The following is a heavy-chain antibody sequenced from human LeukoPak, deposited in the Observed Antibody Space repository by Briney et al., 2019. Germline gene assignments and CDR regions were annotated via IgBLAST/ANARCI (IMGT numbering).Heavy chain of an antibody. D-gene: IGHD3-10*01. CDR2: ISASGRR. CDR3: ARGAGSGSSYRVYNWFDP. CDR1: GASISSDSYY. J-gene: IGHJ5*02. V-gene: IGHV4-61*02. Sequence: SETLSLTCTVSGASISSDSYYWSWIRQPAGKGLEWIGRISASGRRNYNPSLQSRVIISVDTSKNQFSLKLTSVTAADTAVYYCARGAGSGSSYRVYNWFDPWGQGTLVTVSS.